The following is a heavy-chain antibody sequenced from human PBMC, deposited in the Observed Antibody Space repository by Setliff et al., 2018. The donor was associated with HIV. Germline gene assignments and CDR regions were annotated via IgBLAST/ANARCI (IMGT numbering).Heavy chain of an antibody. J-gene: IGHJ6*02. CDR3: ASGIAAASPNYYYYFGMDV. D-gene: IGHD6-13*01. CDR1: GGSISSYY. Sequence: SETLSLTCTVSGGSISSYYWSWIRQPPGKGLEWIGYIYYTGSTYYNPSLKSRVTISVDTSKNQFSLKLSSVTAADTAVYYCASGIAAASPNYYYYFGMDVWGQGTTVTVSS. CDR2: IYYTGST. V-gene: IGHV4-59*04.